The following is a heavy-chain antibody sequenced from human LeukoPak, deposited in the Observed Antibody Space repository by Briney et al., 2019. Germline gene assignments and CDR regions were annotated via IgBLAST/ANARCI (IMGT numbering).Heavy chain of an antibody. J-gene: IGHJ4*02. CDR1: GFTVSSNY. V-gene: IGHV3-69-1*01. D-gene: IGHD3-22*01. CDR3: ALSPYDSSGYSNY. Sequence: GGSLRLSCAASGFTVSSNYMSWVRQAPGKGLEWVSSISSSSYIYYADSVKGRFTISRDNAKNSLYLQMSSLRAEDTAVYYCALSPYDSSGYSNYWGQGTLVTVSS. CDR2: ISSSSYI.